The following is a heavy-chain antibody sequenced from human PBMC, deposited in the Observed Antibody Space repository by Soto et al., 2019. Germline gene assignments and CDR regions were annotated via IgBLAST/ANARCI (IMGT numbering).Heavy chain of an antibody. CDR1: GYTFTSYD. CDR2: MNPNSGNT. V-gene: IGHV1-8*01. CDR3: ARVVVVAATRAFDI. Sequence: GASVKVSCKASGYTFTSYDINWVRQATGQGLEWMGWMNPNSGNTGYAQKFQGRVTMTRNTSISTAYMELGSLRSEDTAVYYCARVVVVAATRAFDIWGQGTMVTVSS. D-gene: IGHD2-15*01. J-gene: IGHJ3*02.